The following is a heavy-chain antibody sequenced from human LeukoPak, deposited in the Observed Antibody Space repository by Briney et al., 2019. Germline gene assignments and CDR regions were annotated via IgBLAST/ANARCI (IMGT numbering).Heavy chain of an antibody. J-gene: IGHJ6*03. CDR1: GFNFSSQW. CDR2: VNQGGTQK. CDR3: AREHYFYYMDG. V-gene: IGHV3-7*01. Sequence: GGSLRLSCAASGFNFSSQWMSWVRQAPGEGLEWVANVNQGGTQKYYVDSVKGRFTISRDNAENSLYLQMNSLRAEDTAVYYCAREHYFYYMDGWGKGTTVTVSS.